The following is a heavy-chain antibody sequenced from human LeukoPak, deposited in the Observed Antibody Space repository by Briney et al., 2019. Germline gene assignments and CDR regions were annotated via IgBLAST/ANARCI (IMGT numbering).Heavy chain of an antibody. Sequence: PGGSLRLSCAASGFTLSDYYMSWIRQAPGKRLEWVSYISSSGSTIYYADSVKGRFTISRDNAKNSLYLQMNSLRAEDTAVYYCAREKKWELPDYWGQGTLVTVSS. CDR2: ISSSGSTI. V-gene: IGHV3-11*01. CDR1: GFTLSDYY. J-gene: IGHJ4*02. D-gene: IGHD1-26*01. CDR3: AREKKWELPDY.